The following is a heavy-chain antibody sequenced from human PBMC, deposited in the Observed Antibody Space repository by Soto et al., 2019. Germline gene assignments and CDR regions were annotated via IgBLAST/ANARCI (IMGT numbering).Heavy chain of an antibody. CDR2: ISAYHGNT. CDR3: ARDLPLNWNYYYYYYMDV. D-gene: IGHD1-20*01. Sequence: ASVKVSCKASGYTFTSYGISWVRQAPGQGLEWMGWISAYHGNTNYAQKLQGRVTMTTDTSTSTAYMELRSLRSDDTAVYYGARDLPLNWNYYYYYYMDVWGKGTTVTVSS. J-gene: IGHJ6*03. V-gene: IGHV1-18*01. CDR1: GYTFTSYG.